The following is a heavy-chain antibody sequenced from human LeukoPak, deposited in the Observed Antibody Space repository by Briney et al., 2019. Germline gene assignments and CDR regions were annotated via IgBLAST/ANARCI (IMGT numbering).Heavy chain of an antibody. CDR2: ISGGTGST. Sequence: GGSLRLSCVASEFTFSGYAMSWVRQAPGKGLEWVSPISGGTGSTYYADSVKGRFTISRDNSRNTLYLQMNSLRAEDTAVYYCAKGYDYVWGSYRLHAFDIWGQGTMVTVSS. D-gene: IGHD3-16*02. CDR1: EFTFSGYA. V-gene: IGHV3-23*01. CDR3: AKGYDYVWGSYRLHAFDI. J-gene: IGHJ3*02.